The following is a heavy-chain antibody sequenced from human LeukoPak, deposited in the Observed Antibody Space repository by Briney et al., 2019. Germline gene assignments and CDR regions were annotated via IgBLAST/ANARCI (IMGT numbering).Heavy chain of an antibody. D-gene: IGHD3-10*01. CDR2: TNHSGST. CDR1: GFTFSSYA. CDR3: ARGGTMVRGVILRNWFDP. V-gene: IGHV4-34*01. Sequence: QPGGSLRLSCAASGFTFSSYAMSWIRQPPGKGLEWIGETNHSGSTNYNPSLKSRVTISVDTSKNQFSLKLSSVTAADTAVYYCARGGTMVRGVILRNWFDPWGQGTLVTVSS. J-gene: IGHJ5*02.